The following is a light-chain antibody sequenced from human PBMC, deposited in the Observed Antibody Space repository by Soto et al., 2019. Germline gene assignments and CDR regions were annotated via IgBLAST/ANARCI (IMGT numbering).Light chain of an antibody. Sequence: LTQPASVSWSPGQSITISCTGTSSDVGGYNYVSWYQQHPGKAPKLMIYDVSNRPSGVSNRFSGSKSGNTASLTISGLQAEDEAGYYCSSYTSSRYVFGTGTKVTVL. V-gene: IGLV2-14*01. J-gene: IGLJ1*01. CDR2: DVS. CDR3: SSYTSSRYV. CDR1: SSDVGGYNY.